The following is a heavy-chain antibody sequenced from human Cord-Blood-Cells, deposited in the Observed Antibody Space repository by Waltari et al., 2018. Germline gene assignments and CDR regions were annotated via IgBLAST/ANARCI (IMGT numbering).Heavy chain of an antibody. Sequence: QVQLVQSGAEVKKPGASVKVSCKASGYTFTSYGISWVRQAPGQGLEWMGWISAYNGNTNYAQKLQGRVTMTTDTSTSTAYMELRSLRSDDTAVYYCARVLTGYYGSGSYYKGAFDIWGQGTMVTVSS. J-gene: IGHJ3*02. CDR1: GYTFTSYG. D-gene: IGHD3-10*01. V-gene: IGHV1-18*01. CDR2: ISAYNGNT. CDR3: ARVLTGYYGSGSYYKGAFDI.